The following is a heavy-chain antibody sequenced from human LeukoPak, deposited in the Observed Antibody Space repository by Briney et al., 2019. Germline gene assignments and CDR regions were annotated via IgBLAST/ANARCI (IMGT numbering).Heavy chain of an antibody. D-gene: IGHD1-26*01. CDR1: GYTFTSYG. Sequence: GASVKVSCKASGYTFTSYGISWVRQPPEQGLEWMGWISAYNGNTNYAQKLQGRVTMTTDTSTSTAYMELRSLRSDDTAVYYCARDHVVGADGRFDYWGQGTLVTVSS. J-gene: IGHJ4*02. CDR2: ISAYNGNT. CDR3: ARDHVVGADGRFDY. V-gene: IGHV1-18*01.